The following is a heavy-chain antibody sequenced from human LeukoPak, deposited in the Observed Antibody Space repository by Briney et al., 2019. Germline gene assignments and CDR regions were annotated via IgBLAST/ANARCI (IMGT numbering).Heavy chain of an antibody. CDR3: ARAPLGELSLYLDY. CDR2: ISSSSSYI. V-gene: IGHV3-21*01. J-gene: IGHJ4*02. Sequence: GGSLRLSCAASGFTFSSYSMNWVRQAPGKGLEWVSSISSSSSYIYYADSVKGRFTISRDNAKNSLYLQMNSLRAEDTAVYYCARAPLGELSLYLDYWGQGTLVTVSS. D-gene: IGHD3-16*02. CDR1: GFTFSSYS.